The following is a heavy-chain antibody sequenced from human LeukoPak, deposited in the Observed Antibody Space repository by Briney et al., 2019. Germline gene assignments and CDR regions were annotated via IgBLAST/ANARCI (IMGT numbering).Heavy chain of an antibody. D-gene: IGHD3-16*02. Sequence: SQTLSLTCTVSGGSISSYYWSWIRQPPGKGLEWIGYLYYSGSTHYNPPLKSRVTISVDTSKNQFSLKLSSVIAADTAVYYCARHAPGYDYVWGRYRPKHFEYWGQGKLVTVSS. V-gene: IGHV4-59*01. CDR2: LYYSGST. J-gene: IGHJ4*02. CDR1: GGSISSYY. CDR3: ARHAPGYDYVWGRYRPKHFEY.